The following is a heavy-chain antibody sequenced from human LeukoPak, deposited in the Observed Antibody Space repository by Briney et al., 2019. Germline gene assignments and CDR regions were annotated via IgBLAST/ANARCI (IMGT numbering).Heavy chain of an antibody. Sequence: ASVKVSCKASGYTFTTYNINWVRQAPGQGLEGMGWSSGYNGNTNYAQKFQGRVTITADESTSTAYMELSSLRSEDTAVYYCAREAGGGLYFDYWGQGTLVTVSS. CDR2: SSGYNGNT. CDR3: AREAGGGLYFDY. J-gene: IGHJ4*02. D-gene: IGHD3-16*01. CDR1: GYTFTTYN. V-gene: IGHV1-18*01.